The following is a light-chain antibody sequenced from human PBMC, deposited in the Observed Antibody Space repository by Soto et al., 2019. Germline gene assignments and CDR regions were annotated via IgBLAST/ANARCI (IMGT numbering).Light chain of an antibody. CDR2: EAT. Sequence: QSVLTQPASVSGSPGQSITISCTRTSSDVWAYDLVSWYQHHPGKVPKLIIYEATKWPSGVSHRFSGSKSGSTASLTISGRQAEDEADYYCFAFAYSRVVFGGGTKLTVL. CDR1: SSDVWAYDL. J-gene: IGLJ3*02. V-gene: IGLV2-23*01. CDR3: FAFAYSRVV.